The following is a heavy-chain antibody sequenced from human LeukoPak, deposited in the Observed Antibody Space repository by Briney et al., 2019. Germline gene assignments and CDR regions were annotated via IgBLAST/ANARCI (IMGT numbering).Heavy chain of an antibody. CDR1: GGSISGYY. V-gene: IGHV4-59*01. CDR3: ARDVRTTEAFEI. Sequence: PETLSLTCTVSGGSISGYYWSWIRQPPGKGLEWVGHISYTGSTNYNPSLKSRVTISVDTSKNQFSLKLTSVTATDTAVYYCARDVRTTEAFEIWGHGTMVTVSS. D-gene: IGHD1-14*01. CDR2: ISYTGST. J-gene: IGHJ3*02.